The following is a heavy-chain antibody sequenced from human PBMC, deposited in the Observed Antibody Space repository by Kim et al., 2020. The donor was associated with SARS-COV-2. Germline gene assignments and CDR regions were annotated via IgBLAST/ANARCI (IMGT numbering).Heavy chain of an antibody. CDR2: ISGDGGST. Sequence: GGSLRLSCAASGFTFDDYAMHWVRQAPGKGLEWVSLISGDGGSTYYADSVKGRFTISRDNSKNSLYLQMNSLRTEDTALYYCAKDMVPGRGTTLRGYYYYCGMDVWGQGTTVTVSS. V-gene: IGHV3-43*02. CDR3: AKDMVPGRGTTLRGYYYYCGMDV. D-gene: IGHD1-7*01. CDR1: GFTFDDYA. J-gene: IGHJ6*02.